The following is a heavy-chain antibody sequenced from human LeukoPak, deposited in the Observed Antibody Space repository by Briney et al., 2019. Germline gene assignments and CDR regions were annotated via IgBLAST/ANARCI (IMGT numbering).Heavy chain of an antibody. V-gene: IGHV1-46*01. D-gene: IGHD2-21*01. CDR2: INPSGGST. CDR3: ARRCRLPTTPFDY. J-gene: IGHJ4*02. CDR1: GYTFTSYY. Sequence: ASVKVSCKASGYTFTSYYLHWVRQPPGQGLEWMGIINPSGGSTSHAQKFQDRVTMTRDTSTSTVYMELSSLRSEDTALYYWARRCRLPTTPFDYWGEGTLVTVSS.